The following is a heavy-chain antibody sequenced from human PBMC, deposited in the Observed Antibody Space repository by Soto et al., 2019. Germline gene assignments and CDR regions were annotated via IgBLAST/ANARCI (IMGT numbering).Heavy chain of an antibody. Sequence: EVQLVESGGGLVQPGGSVRLSCAASGLTVSTNPMSWVRQAPGKGLEWVSVIYTGGGTHYADSVKGRFTISRDNSTNTVNLQMNSLRPEDTAVYYCARDGSGHWGQRTLVTVSS. J-gene: IGHJ4*02. CDR3: ARDGSGH. V-gene: IGHV3-66*01. CDR2: IYTGGGT. CDR1: GLTVSTNP.